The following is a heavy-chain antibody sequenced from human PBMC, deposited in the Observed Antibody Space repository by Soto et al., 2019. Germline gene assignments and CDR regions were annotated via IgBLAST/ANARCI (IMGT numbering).Heavy chain of an antibody. Sequence: GESLKISCKGSGYSFTSYWIGWVRQMPGKGLEWMGIIYPGDSDTRYSPSFQGQVTISADKSISTAYLQWSSLKASDTAMYYCARRSKVTPYYYSYGMDVWGQGPTVTVSS. D-gene: IGHD4-17*01. CDR1: GYSFTSYW. CDR2: IYPGDSDT. CDR3: ARRSKVTPYYYSYGMDV. V-gene: IGHV5-51*01. J-gene: IGHJ6*02.